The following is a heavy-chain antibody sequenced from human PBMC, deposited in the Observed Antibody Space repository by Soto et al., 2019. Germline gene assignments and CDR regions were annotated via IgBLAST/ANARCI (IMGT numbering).Heavy chain of an antibody. D-gene: IGHD3-10*01. CDR1: GGSGSSGSYY. Sequence: ETLYLTCTVSGGSGSSGSYYWSWIRQPPGKGLEWIGYIFYSGSTNYNPSLKSRVTISVDTSKNPFSLKLSSVTAADTAVYYCAREIIRGVSYNWFDPCGQGTLVTVSS. CDR3: AREIIRGVSYNWFDP. CDR2: IFYSGST. V-gene: IGHV4-61*01. J-gene: IGHJ5*02.